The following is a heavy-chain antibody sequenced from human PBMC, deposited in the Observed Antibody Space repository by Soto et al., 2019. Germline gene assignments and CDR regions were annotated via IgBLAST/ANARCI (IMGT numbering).Heavy chain of an antibody. Sequence: SLRPSCAASGFIFSDYSMNWVRQAPGKGLEWVSSISGSRGYIYYGDSVKGRFTISRDNAKNSVVLQMDNLRAEDTAVYYCARDWAAALDYWGPGTLVTVSS. D-gene: IGHD6-13*01. CDR2: ISGSRGYI. CDR1: GFIFSDYS. CDR3: ARDWAAALDY. V-gene: IGHV3-21*01. J-gene: IGHJ4*02.